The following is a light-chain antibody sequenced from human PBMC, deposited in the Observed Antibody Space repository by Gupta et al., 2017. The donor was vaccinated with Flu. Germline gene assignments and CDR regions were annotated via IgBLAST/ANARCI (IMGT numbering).Light chain of an antibody. CDR3: CLRFSTPYT. V-gene: IGKV1-39*01. CDR2: GAS. Sequence: PSSLSASVGDRVTITCRASQRTRAYVNSYQQKGGKAPKLLLYGASRVQGAVLSTFSASGSSTEFTLTIIRRLPEDFATYSCCLRFSTPYTFGQGTKVDIK. J-gene: IGKJ2*01. CDR1: QRTRAY.